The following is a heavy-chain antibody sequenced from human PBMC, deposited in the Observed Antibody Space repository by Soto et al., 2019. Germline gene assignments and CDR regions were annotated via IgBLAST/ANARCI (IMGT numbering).Heavy chain of an antibody. CDR1: GGSISSSSYY. J-gene: IGHJ4*02. D-gene: IGHD4-17*01. CDR2: IYYSGST. Sequence: QLQLQESGPGLVKPSETLSLTCTVSGGSISSSSYYWGWIRQPPGKGLEWIGSIYYSGSTYYNPSLKSRVTRSVDTSKNQFSLKLSSVTAADTAVYYCARRYHDYGDYFDYWGQGTLVTVSS. V-gene: IGHV4-39*01. CDR3: ARRYHDYGDYFDY.